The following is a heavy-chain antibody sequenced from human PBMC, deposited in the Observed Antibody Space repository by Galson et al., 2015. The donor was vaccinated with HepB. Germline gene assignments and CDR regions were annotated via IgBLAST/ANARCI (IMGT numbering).Heavy chain of an antibody. V-gene: IGHV3-11*06. Sequence: SLRLSCAASGFIFSDYYMSWIRHAPGKGLEWLSYISGGTTYTNYADSVKGRFTISRDNAKNSLYLQINSLRAEDTAVYYCARVADSDYGDHTHFDYWGQGSLVTVSS. J-gene: IGHJ4*02. D-gene: IGHD4-17*01. CDR1: GFIFSDYY. CDR3: ARVADSDYGDHTHFDY. CDR2: ISGGTTYT.